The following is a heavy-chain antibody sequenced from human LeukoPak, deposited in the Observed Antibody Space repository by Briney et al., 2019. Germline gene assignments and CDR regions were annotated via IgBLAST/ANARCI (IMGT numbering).Heavy chain of an antibody. V-gene: IGHV5-51*01. J-gene: IGHJ4*02. Sequence: GESLKIYCKGSGYSFTSYWIGWVRQMPGKGLECMGIIYPGDSGTRYSPSFQGQVTISADKSISTAYLQWSSLKASDTAMYYCARRQYYYGSEVDYWGQGTLVTVSS. D-gene: IGHD3-10*01. CDR2: IYPGDSGT. CDR3: ARRQYYYGSEVDY. CDR1: GYSFTSYW.